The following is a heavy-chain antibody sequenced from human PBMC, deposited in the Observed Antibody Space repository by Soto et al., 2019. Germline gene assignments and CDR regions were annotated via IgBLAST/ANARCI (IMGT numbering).Heavy chain of an antibody. CDR3: ARDSYDFCSGYPPSSYCGMDV. Sequence: QVQLVESGGGLVKPGGSLRLSCAASGFTFSDYYMSWIRQAPAKGLEWVSYISSSGSTIYYAGSVKGRFTISRDNAKNSLYLLMNSLRAGDTAVYYCARDSYDFCSGYPPSSYCGMDVWGQGTTVTVSS. V-gene: IGHV3-11*01. D-gene: IGHD3-3*01. CDR1: GFTFSDYY. CDR2: ISSSGSTI. J-gene: IGHJ6*02.